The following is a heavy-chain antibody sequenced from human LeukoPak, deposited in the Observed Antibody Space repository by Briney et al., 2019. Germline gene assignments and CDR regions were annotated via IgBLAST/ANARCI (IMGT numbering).Heavy chain of an antibody. CDR3: AGNLMDV. J-gene: IGHJ6*04. Sequence: TGGSLRLSCVGSGFTSGNYWMTWVRQAPGRGLQWVANINQGGTEKNYVASVEGRFTISRDNAKSSVYLQMNSLRVEDTAVYYCAGNLMDVWGKGTTVIVSS. D-gene: IGHD2/OR15-2a*01. CDR2: INQGGTEK. V-gene: IGHV3-7*01. CDR1: GFTSGNYW.